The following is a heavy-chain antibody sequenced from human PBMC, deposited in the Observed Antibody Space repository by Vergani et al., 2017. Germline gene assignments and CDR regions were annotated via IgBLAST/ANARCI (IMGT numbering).Heavy chain of an antibody. CDR3: AKGKGMTTAYNWFDP. D-gene: IGHD4-17*01. CDR1: GFRFSNYA. Sequence: EVQLLESGGGLAQPGGSLRLSCAASGFRFSNYAMSWVRQAPGKGLEWVSAISTSGGSTYYADPVRGRFTIARDNAKNTLYLQMKSLRVEDTAIYYCAKGKGMTTAYNWFDPWGQGTLVTVSS. V-gene: IGHV3-23*01. J-gene: IGHJ5*02. CDR2: ISTSGGST.